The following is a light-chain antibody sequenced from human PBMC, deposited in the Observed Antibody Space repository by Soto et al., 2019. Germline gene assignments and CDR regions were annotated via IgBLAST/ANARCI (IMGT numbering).Light chain of an antibody. Sequence: DIQMTQSPSTLSAYVGDTVTITCRASQSINSGLAWYQQRSGKVPELLIYDASSLESGVPSRFSGSGSGTEFTLTITSLQPEDFATYYCQQSDGYFLTFGGGTKVEIK. CDR2: DAS. CDR3: QQSDGYFLT. V-gene: IGKV1-5*01. J-gene: IGKJ4*01. CDR1: QSINSG.